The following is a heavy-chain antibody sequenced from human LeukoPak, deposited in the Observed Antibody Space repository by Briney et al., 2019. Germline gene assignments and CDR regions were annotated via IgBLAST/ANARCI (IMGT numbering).Heavy chain of an antibody. V-gene: IGHV4-38-2*01. CDR3: ASTTTDVDY. CDR2: IYHSGST. J-gene: IGHJ4*02. Sequence: SETLSLTCAVSGYSISSGYYWGWIRQPPGKGLEWIGSIYHSGSTYYNPSLKSRVTIAVDTSKNQFSLKLSSVPAADTAVYYCASTTTDVDYWGQGTLVTVSS. D-gene: IGHD4-17*01. CDR1: GYSISSGYY.